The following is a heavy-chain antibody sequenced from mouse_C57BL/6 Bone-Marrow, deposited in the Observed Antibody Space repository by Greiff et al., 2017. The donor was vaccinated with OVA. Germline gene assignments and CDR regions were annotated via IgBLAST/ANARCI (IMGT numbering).Heavy chain of an antibody. D-gene: IGHD2-5*01. CDR1: GYTFTSYW. V-gene: IGHV1-64*01. CDR3: ARGGFYYSNYVGWYFDV. J-gene: IGHJ1*03. Sequence: QVQLQQPGAELVKPGASVKLSCKTSGYTFTSYWMHWVKQRPGQGLEWIGMIHPNSGSTNYNEKFKSKATLTVDKSSSTAYMQLSSLTSEDSAVYHCARGGFYYSNYVGWYFDVWGTGTTVTVSS. CDR2: IHPNSGST.